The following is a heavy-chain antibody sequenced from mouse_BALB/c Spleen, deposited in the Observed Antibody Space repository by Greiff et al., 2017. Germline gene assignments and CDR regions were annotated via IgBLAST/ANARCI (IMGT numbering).Heavy chain of an antibody. CDR3: ARSRYDGRSKAMDY. V-gene: IGHV2-2*02. CDR2: IWSGGST. CDR1: GFSLTSYG. D-gene: IGHD2-14*01. J-gene: IGHJ4*01. Sequence: VKLMESGPGLVQPSQSLSITCTVSGFSLTSYGVHWVRQSPGKGLEWLGVIWSGGSTDYNAAFISRLSISKDNSKSQVFFKMNSLQANDTAIYYCARSRYDGRSKAMDYWGQGTSVTVSS.